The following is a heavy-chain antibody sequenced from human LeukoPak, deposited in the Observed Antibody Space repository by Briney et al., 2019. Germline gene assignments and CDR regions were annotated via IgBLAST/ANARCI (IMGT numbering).Heavy chain of an antibody. V-gene: IGHV4-39*07. CDR3: ARAGYYYYYMDV. J-gene: IGHJ6*03. CDR2: IYYSGST. Sequence: SETLSLTCTVSGGSISNSSYYWGWIRQPPGQGLEWIGNIYYSGSTYYNPSLKRRVTISVDTSNKQFSLKLSSVTAADTAVYYCARAGYYYYYMDVWGKGTTVTVSS. CDR1: GGSISNSSYY.